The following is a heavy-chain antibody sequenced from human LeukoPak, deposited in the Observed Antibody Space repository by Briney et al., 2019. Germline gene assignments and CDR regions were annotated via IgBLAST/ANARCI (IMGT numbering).Heavy chain of an antibody. CDR1: GGTFSSYA. CDR3: ARGMGWLQDY. Sequence: ASVKVSYKASGGTFSSYAISWVRQAPGQGHEWMGGIIPIFGTANYAQKFQGRVTITTDESTSTAYMELSSLRSEDTAVYYCARGMGWLQDYWGQGTLVTVSS. CDR2: IIPIFGTA. D-gene: IGHD5-24*01. J-gene: IGHJ4*02. V-gene: IGHV1-69*05.